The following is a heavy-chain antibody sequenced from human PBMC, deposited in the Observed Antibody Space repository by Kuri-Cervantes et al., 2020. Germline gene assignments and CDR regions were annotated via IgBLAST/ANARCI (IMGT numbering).Heavy chain of an antibody. J-gene: IGHJ6*02. Sequence: GSLRLSCAASGSTFSSYGMHWVRQAPGKGLEWVAVISYDGSNKYYADSVKGRFTISRDNSKNTLYLQMNSLRAEDTAVYYCAREYGSSGYYGMDVWGQGTTVTVSS. CDR1: GSTFSSYG. CDR2: ISYDGSNK. D-gene: IGHD3-22*01. V-gene: IGHV3-30*03. CDR3: AREYGSSGYYGMDV.